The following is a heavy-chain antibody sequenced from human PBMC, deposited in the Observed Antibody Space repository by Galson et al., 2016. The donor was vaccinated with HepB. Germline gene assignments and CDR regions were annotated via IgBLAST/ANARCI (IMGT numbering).Heavy chain of an antibody. CDR1: GGSISSNYW. J-gene: IGHJ4*02. CDR3: ARSSGNPSHFDL. CDR2: IYETGTA. V-gene: IGHV4-4*02. Sequence: SETLSLTCDVSGGSISSNYWWGWVRQSPEKGFEWIGEIYETGTANYTPSFTSRATISVDKSKNQFSLNLTSVTAADTAVYYCARSSGNPSHFDLWGQGTLVTVSS. D-gene: IGHD3-10*01.